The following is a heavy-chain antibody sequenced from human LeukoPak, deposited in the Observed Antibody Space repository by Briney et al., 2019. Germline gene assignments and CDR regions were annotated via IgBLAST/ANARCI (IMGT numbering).Heavy chain of an antibody. D-gene: IGHD3-3*01. Sequence: PSETLSLTCAVYDGSFSGYYWSWIRQPPGKGLEWIGEINHSGSTNYNPSLKSRVTISVDTSKNQFSLKLSSVTAADTAVYYCAGVTIFGVVRDAFDIWGQGTMVTVSS. CDR2: INHSGST. J-gene: IGHJ3*02. V-gene: IGHV4-34*01. CDR3: AGVTIFGVVRDAFDI. CDR1: DGSFSGYY.